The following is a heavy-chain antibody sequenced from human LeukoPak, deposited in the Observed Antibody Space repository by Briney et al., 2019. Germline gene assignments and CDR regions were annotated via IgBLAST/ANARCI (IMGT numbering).Heavy chain of an antibody. V-gene: IGHV1-46*01. CDR1: GGTFSSYA. Sequence: ASVKVSCKASGGTFSSYAFSWVRQAPGQGLEWMGIINPSGGSTSYAQKFQGRVTMTRDTSTSTVYMELSSLRSEDTAVYYCAPGHRGPDYWGQGTLVTVSS. CDR3: APGHRGPDY. J-gene: IGHJ4*02. CDR2: INPSGGST. D-gene: IGHD1-14*01.